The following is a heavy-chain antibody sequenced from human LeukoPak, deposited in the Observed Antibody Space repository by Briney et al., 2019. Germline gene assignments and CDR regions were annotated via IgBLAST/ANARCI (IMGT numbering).Heavy chain of an antibody. D-gene: IGHD1-1*01. Sequence: GGSLRLSCAASGFTFSSYSMNWVRQAPGKGLEWVSSISSSSSYIYYADSVKGRFTISRDNAKNSLYLQMNSLRAEDTAVYYCAMDNWGDLYLDNWGQGTLVTVSS. CDR3: AMDNWGDLYLDN. CDR2: ISSSSSYI. J-gene: IGHJ4*02. CDR1: GFTFSSYS. V-gene: IGHV3-21*01.